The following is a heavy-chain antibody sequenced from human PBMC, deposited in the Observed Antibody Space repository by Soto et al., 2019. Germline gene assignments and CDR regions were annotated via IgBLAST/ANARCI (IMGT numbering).Heavy chain of an antibody. CDR2: VYHTGDT. D-gene: IGHD2-21*02. Sequence: SETLSLTCGVSGGTVASSHWWSWVRQSPGRGLEWIGNVYHTGDTNFNPSLQSRVTFSVDRSNNQFSLRLTSVTAADTAVYFCAREIVTAGGNNYFDPWGPGTLVTVSS. CDR3: AREIVTAGGNNYFDP. CDR1: GGTVASSHW. V-gene: IGHV4-4*02. J-gene: IGHJ5*02.